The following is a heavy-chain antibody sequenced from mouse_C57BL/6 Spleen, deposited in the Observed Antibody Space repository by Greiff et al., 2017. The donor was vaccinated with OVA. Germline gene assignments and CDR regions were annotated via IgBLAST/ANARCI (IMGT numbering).Heavy chain of an antibody. CDR3: TTEYYGSSDGAY. J-gene: IGHJ3*01. CDR2: IDPEDGDT. Sequence: EVQLQQPGAELVRPGASVKLSCTASGFNIKDYYMHWVKQRPEQGLEWIGRIDPEDGDTEYAPKFQGKATMTADTSSNTAYLQLSSLTSEDTAVYYCTTEYYGSSDGAYWGQGTLVTVSA. D-gene: IGHD1-1*01. V-gene: IGHV14-1*01. CDR1: GFNIKDYY.